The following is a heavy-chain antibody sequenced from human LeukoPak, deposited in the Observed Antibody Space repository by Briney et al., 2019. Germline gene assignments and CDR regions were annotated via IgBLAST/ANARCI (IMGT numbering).Heavy chain of an antibody. CDR2: ISSSSSYI. V-gene: IGHV3-21*01. Sequence: GGSLRLSCAASGFTFSSYAMHWVRQAPGKGLEWVSSISSSSSYIYYADSVKGRFTISRDNAKNSLYLQMNSLRAEDTAVFYCARDYSTVTTFFDYWGQGTLVTVSS. J-gene: IGHJ4*02. CDR1: GFTFSSYA. CDR3: ARDYSTVTTFFDY. D-gene: IGHD4-17*01.